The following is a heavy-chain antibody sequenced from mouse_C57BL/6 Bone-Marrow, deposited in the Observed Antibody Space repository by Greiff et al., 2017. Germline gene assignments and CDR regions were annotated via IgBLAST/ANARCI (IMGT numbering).Heavy chain of an antibody. V-gene: IGHV1-54*01. CDR3: ATRSGGYDAYCDV. D-gene: IGHD2-2*01. CDR1: GYAFTNYL. Sequence: QVQLQQSGAELVRPGTSVKVSCKASGYAFTNYLIEWVKQRPGQGLEWIGVINPGSGGTNYNEKFKGKATLTADKSSSTAYMQLSSLTSEDSAVYFCATRSGGYDAYCDVWGTGTTVTVSS. CDR2: INPGSGGT. J-gene: IGHJ1*03.